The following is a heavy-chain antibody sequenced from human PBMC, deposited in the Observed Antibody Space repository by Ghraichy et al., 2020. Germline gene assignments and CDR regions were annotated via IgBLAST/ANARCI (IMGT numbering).Heavy chain of an antibody. CDR3: ARGPHDYGDHPIDY. CDR2: ISSSSSYI. D-gene: IGHD4-17*01. Sequence: GGSLRLSCAASGFTFSSYSMNWVRQAPGKGLEWVSSISSSSSYIYYADSVKGRFTISRDNAKNSLYLQMNSLRAEDTAVYYCARGPHDYGDHPIDYWGQGTLVTVSS. V-gene: IGHV3-21*01. J-gene: IGHJ4*02. CDR1: GFTFSSYS.